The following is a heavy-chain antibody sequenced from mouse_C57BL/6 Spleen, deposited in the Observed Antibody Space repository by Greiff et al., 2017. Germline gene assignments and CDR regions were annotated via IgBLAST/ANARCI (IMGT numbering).Heavy chain of an antibody. CDR3: ARPHSGFFDY. V-gene: IGHV1-59*01. Sequence: QVQLQQPGAELVRPGTSVKLSCKASGYTFTSYWMHWVKQRPGQGLEWIGVIDPSDSYTNYNQKFKGKATLTVDTSSSTAYMQLSSLTSEDSAVYYCARPHSGFFDYWGQGTTLTVSS. J-gene: IGHJ2*01. D-gene: IGHD1-3*01. CDR2: IDPSDSYT. CDR1: GYTFTSYW.